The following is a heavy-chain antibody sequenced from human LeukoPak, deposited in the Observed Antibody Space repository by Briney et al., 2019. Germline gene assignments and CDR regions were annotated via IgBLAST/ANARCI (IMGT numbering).Heavy chain of an antibody. Sequence: GGSLRLSCAASGFTFSSYWMSWVRQAPGKGLEWVANIKQDGSEKYYVDSVKGRFTISRDNAKNSLYLQMDSLRAEDTAVYYCARVTKDRALWFDPWGQGTLVTVSS. V-gene: IGHV3-7*03. CDR3: ARVTKDRALWFDP. CDR2: IKQDGSEK. D-gene: IGHD1-14*01. CDR1: GFTFSSYW. J-gene: IGHJ5*02.